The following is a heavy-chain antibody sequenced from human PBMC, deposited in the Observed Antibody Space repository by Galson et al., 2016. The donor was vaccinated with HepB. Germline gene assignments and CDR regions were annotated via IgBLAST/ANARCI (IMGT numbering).Heavy chain of an antibody. Sequence: SVKVSCKASGYTFSKYYVHWVRQAPGQGLEWMGVINPGGGSTVLAQKFQGRVTVPRDTSTSTVYMELSSLRSEDTAVYYCARDHGGDVVVIGTLDYWGQGTLVTVSS. CDR2: INPGGGST. V-gene: IGHV1-46*01. CDR3: ARDHGGDVVVIGTLDY. CDR1: GYTFSKYY. D-gene: IGHD2-21*01. J-gene: IGHJ4*02.